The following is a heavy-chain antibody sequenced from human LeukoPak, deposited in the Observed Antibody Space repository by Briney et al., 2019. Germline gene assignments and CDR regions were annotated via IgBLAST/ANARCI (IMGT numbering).Heavy chain of an antibody. CDR3: AREASGYYRDF. CDR1: GFTFSSYA. D-gene: IGHD3-3*01. Sequence: GGSLRLSCAASGFTFSSYAMSWVRQAPGKGLEWVAVIWYDGSKKGYADSVKGRFTISRDDSKNTLYLQMNSLRAEDTAVYYCAREASGYYRDFWGQGTLVTVSS. J-gene: IGHJ4*02. V-gene: IGHV3-33*08. CDR2: IWYDGSKK.